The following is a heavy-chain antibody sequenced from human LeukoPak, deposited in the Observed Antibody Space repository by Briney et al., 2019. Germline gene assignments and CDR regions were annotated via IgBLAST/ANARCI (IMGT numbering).Heavy chain of an antibody. CDR2: IYYSGST. D-gene: IGHD3-3*02. CDR1: GGSISSSSYY. V-gene: IGHV4-39*07. Sequence: PSETLSLTCTVSGGSISSSSYYWGWIRQPPGKGLEWIGSIYYSGSTYYNPSLKSRVTISVDTSKHQFSLKLSSVTATDTAVYYCASWSIAFRLVDYWGQGTLVTVSS. J-gene: IGHJ4*02. CDR3: ASWSIAFRLVDY.